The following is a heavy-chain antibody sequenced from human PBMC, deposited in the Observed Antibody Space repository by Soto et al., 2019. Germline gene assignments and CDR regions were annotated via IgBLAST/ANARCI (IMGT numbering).Heavy chain of an antibody. CDR3: TVWLYGATICY. CDR2: IKSKTDGGTT. J-gene: IGHJ4*02. Sequence: EVQLVESGGGLVKPGGSLRLSCAASGFTFSNAWMSWVRQAPGKGLEWVGRIKSKTDGGTTDYAAPVKGRFTISKDDSKNTLYLHMNSLKTEDTAVYYCTVWLYGATICYWGQGTLVTVSS. D-gene: IGHD5-12*01. CDR1: GFTFSNAW. V-gene: IGHV3-15*01.